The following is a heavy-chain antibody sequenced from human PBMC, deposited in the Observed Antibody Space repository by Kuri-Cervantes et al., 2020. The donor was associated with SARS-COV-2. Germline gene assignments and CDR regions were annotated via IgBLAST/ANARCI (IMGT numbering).Heavy chain of an antibody. CDR2: IKSKTDGGTT. Sequence: LSLTYAVSGLIFSSYSMNWVRQAPGKGLEWVGRIKSKTDGGTTDYAAPVKGRVTIPIDDSKNTLYLQMNSLKTEDTAVYYCTTALYDIWTYYMDVWGKGTTVTVSS. J-gene: IGHJ6*03. CDR1: GLIFSSYS. CDR3: TTALYDIWTYYMDV. V-gene: IGHV3-15*01. D-gene: IGHD3-9*01.